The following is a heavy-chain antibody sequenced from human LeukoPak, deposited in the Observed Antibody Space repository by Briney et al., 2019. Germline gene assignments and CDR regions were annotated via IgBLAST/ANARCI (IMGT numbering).Heavy chain of an antibody. J-gene: IGHJ5*02. V-gene: IGHV4-59*01. D-gene: IGHD3-10*01. CDR2: ISYTGST. CDR1: GGSISPYF. Sequence: PSETLSLTCTVSGGSISPYFWSWIRQPPGKGLEWIGYISYTGSTNYNPSLKSRVTISVDASKNQFSLQLTSVTAADTAVYYCARDDYRGVTNFDPWGQGTLVTVSS. CDR3: ARDDYRGVTNFDP.